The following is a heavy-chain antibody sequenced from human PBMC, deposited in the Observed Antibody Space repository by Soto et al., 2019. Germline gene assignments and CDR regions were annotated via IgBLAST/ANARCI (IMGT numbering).Heavy chain of an antibody. Sequence: QVQLVESGGGVVQPGRSLRLSCAASGFTFSSYGMHWVRQAPGKGLEWVAVISYDGSNKYYADSVKGRFTISRDNSKNTLYLQMNRLRAEDTAVYYCAKEIGWIAARPEQDYWGQGTLVTVSS. CDR3: AKEIGWIAARPEQDY. CDR1: GFTFSSYG. J-gene: IGHJ4*02. D-gene: IGHD6-6*01. V-gene: IGHV3-30*18. CDR2: ISYDGSNK.